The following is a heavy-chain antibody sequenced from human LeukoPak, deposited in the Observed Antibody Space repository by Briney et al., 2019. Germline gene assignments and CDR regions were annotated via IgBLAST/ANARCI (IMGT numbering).Heavy chain of an antibody. Sequence: GASVKVSCKASGYTFTSYYMHWVRQAPGQGLGWMGWISAYSGNTNYAQKLQGRVTMTTDTSTSTAYTELRSLRSDDTAVYYCARVGSIAARPFDYWGQGTLVTVSS. J-gene: IGHJ4*02. CDR1: GYTFTSYY. V-gene: IGHV1-18*04. CDR3: ARVGSIAARPFDY. D-gene: IGHD6-6*01. CDR2: ISAYSGNT.